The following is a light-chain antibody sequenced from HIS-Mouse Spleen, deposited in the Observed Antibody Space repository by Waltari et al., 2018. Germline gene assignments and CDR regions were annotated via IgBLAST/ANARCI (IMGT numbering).Light chain of an antibody. CDR3: SSYTSSSPL. Sequence: QSALTQPASVSGSPGQSITISCTGTSSDVGGYNYVSWYQQHPGKAPKLMIYDVSHRFSGAKSGNTASLTISGLQAEDEADYYCSSYTSSSPLFGGGTKLTVL. CDR2: DV. CDR1: SSDVGGYNY. J-gene: IGLJ2*01. V-gene: IGLV2-14*03.